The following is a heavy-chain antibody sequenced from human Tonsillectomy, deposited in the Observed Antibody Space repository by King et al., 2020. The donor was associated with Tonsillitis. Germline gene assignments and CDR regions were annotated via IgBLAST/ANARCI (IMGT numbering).Heavy chain of an antibody. Sequence: DVQLVESGGGLVQPGRSLRLSCAASGFTFDDYAMHWVRQAPGKGLEWVSGISWNSAGMGYADSVKGRFTISRDNAKNSLYLQMNSLRTEDTAFYYCAKASWGTQIAAAGLFDYWGQGTLVTVSS. CDR3: AKASWGTQIAAAGLFDY. D-gene: IGHD6-13*01. CDR1: GFTFDDYA. V-gene: IGHV3-9*01. CDR2: ISWNSAGM. J-gene: IGHJ4*02.